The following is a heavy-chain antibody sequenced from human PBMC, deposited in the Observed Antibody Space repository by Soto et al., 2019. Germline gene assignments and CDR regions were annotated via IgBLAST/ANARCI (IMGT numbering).Heavy chain of an antibody. Sequence: AGGSLRLSCAASGFTFSSYSMNWVRQAPGKGLEWVSYISSSSSTIYYADSVKGRFTISRDNAKNSLYLQMNSLRAEDTAVYYCARDWDRFLEWLLGPFGYWGQGTLVTVSS. CDR3: ARDWDRFLEWLLGPFGY. J-gene: IGHJ4*02. V-gene: IGHV3-48*01. CDR2: ISSSSSTI. D-gene: IGHD3-3*01. CDR1: GFTFSSYS.